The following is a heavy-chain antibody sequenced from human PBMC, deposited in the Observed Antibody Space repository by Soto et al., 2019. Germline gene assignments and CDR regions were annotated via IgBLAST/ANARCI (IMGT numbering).Heavy chain of an antibody. Sequence: GSLRLSCAASGFTFSSYAMHWVRQAPGKGLEWVAVISYDGSNKYYADSVKGRFTISRDNSKNTLYLQMNSLRAEDTAVYYCASLSIADFCGIWGQGTMVTVSS. CDR3: ASLSIADFCGI. CDR2: ISYDGSNK. D-gene: IGHD6-6*01. CDR1: GFTFSSYA. V-gene: IGHV3-30-3*01. J-gene: IGHJ3*02.